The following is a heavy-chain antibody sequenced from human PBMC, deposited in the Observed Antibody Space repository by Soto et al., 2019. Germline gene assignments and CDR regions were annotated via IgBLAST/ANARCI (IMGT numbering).Heavy chain of an antibody. CDR3: ARVRGGDTHVFDF. D-gene: IGHD3-10*01. V-gene: IGHV4-39*01. CDR1: GDSITRSGFY. CDR2: MYHTGST. J-gene: IGHJ4*02. Sequence: QLHLHESGPGLVKPSETLSLSRSVSGDSITRSGFYWAWIRRPPGKELEWIGSMYHTGSTYYKPSLESRLTMSVDTSKSQFSLRLTSMTAADAGVYFCARVRGGDTHVFDFWGQGARVTVSS.